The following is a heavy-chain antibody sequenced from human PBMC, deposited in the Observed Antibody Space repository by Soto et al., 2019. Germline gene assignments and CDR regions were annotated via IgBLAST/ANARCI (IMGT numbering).Heavy chain of an antibody. V-gene: IGHV3-23*01. CDR1: GFTFSSYA. J-gene: IGHJ4*02. CDR2: ISGSSTST. CDR3: AKDPSSGFAMENYFDY. Sequence: EVQLSGSGGGLVQPGGSLRLSCAASGFTFSSYAMSWVRQAPGKGLEWVSAISGSSTSTYYADSVKGRFTISRDNSKNPLYLQRNSLRAEDTAVYYCAKDPSSGFAMENYFDYWGQGTLVTVSS. D-gene: IGHD3-10*01.